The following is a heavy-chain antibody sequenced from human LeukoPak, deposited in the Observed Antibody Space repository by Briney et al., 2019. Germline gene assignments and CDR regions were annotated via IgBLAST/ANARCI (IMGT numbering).Heavy chain of an antibody. CDR2: IYPDDSDT. V-gene: IGHV5-51*01. Sequence: GESLKISCKGSGYSFTSYWIGWVRPMPGKGLEWMGIIYPDDSDTRYSPSFQGQVTISADKSISTAYLQWSSLKASDTAMYYCARSLCSGGSCFENWFDPWGQGTLVTVSS. CDR3: ARSLCSGGSCFENWFDP. CDR1: GYSFTSYW. D-gene: IGHD2-15*01. J-gene: IGHJ5*02.